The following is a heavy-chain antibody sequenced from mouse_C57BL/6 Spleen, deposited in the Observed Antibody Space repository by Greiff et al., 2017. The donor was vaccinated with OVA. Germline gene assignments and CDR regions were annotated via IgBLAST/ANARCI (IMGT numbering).Heavy chain of an antibody. CDR2: ISYSGST. CDR3: ARSYDYDGGWFAY. D-gene: IGHD2-4*01. Sequence: VQLQQSGPGMVKPSQSLSLTCTVTGYSITSGYDWHWIRHFPGNKLEWMGYISYSGSTNYNPSLKSRISITHDTSKNHFFLKLNSVTTEDTATYYCARSYDYDGGWFAYWGQGTLVTVSA. J-gene: IGHJ3*01. CDR1: GYSITSGYD. V-gene: IGHV3-1*01.